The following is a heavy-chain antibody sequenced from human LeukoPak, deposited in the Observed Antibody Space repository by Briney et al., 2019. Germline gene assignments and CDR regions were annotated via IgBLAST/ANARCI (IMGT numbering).Heavy chain of an antibody. J-gene: IGHJ4*02. V-gene: IGHV4-34*01. CDR1: GFTFSSYA. D-gene: IGHD2-2*01. CDR2: INHSGST. Sequence: GSLRLSCAASGFTFSSYAMSWIRQPPGKGLEWIGEINHSGSTNYNPSLKSRVTISVDTSKNQFSLKLSSVTAADTAVYYCARGRIPYCSSTSCLTNYWGQGTLVTVSS. CDR3: ARGRIPYCSSTSCLTNY.